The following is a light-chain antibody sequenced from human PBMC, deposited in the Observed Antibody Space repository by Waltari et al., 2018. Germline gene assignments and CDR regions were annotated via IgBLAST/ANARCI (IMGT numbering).Light chain of an antibody. Sequence: QSALTQPPSVSGSPGQSVPISSTAASSDFGSYNRLSWYQQPPGTAPKLMIYEVTNRPSGVPDRFSGSKSGNTASLTISGLQAEDEADYYCTSYTSSSTYVFGTGTKVTVL. J-gene: IGLJ1*01. CDR2: EVT. CDR1: SSDFGSYNR. CDR3: TSYTSSSTYV. V-gene: IGLV2-18*02.